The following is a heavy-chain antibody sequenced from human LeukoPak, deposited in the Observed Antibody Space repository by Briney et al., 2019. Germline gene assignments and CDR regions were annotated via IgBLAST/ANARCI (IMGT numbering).Heavy chain of an antibody. CDR3: SRDDRSGDAFDI. CDR2: IRSKAYGGTT. Sequence: GGSLRLSCTASGFTFGDYAMSWFRQAPGKGLEWVGFIRSKAYGGTTEYAASVKGRLTISRDDSKTIAYLQMNSLKTEDTAVYYCSRDDRSGDAFDIWGQGTMVTVSS. D-gene: IGHD3-16*01. V-gene: IGHV3-49*03. J-gene: IGHJ3*02. CDR1: GFTFGDYA.